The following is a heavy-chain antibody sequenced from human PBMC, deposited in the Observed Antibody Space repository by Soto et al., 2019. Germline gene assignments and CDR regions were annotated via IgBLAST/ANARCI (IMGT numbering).Heavy chain of an antibody. J-gene: IGHJ6*02. Sequence: QVQLVESGGGVVQPGTSLRLSCAASGFTCKTHAMHWVRQAPGKGLEWMAVIAYEGNEKFYADSVKGRFTISRDNSKNALYLQINTLRNEDTAVYYCGKDVGDYVPYYYGVDVWGQGTTVTVSS. CDR3: GKDVGDYVPYYYGVDV. V-gene: IGHV3-30*18. CDR1: GFTCKTHA. CDR2: IAYEGNEK. D-gene: IGHD1-26*01.